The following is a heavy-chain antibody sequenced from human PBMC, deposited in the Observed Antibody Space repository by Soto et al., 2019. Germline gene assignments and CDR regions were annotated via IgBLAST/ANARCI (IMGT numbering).Heavy chain of an antibody. D-gene: IGHD2-2*01. CDR3: VRHVVATSSARLGY. Sequence: GESLKISCKASGYSFTSYWISWVRQMPGKGLEWMGRINPTDSYSNYSPSFQGHVTISVDKSISTAYLQWSSLKASDNAMYYCVRHVVATSSARLGYWGQGXLVTVYS. V-gene: IGHV5-10-1*01. CDR2: INPTDSYS. J-gene: IGHJ4*02. CDR1: GYSFTSYW.